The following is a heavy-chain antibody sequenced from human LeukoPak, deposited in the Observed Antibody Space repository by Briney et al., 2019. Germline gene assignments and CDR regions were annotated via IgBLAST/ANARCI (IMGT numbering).Heavy chain of an antibody. CDR1: GFTFDDYA. Sequence: GRSLRLSCAASGFTFDDYAMHWVRQAPGKGLEWVSGISWNSGSIGYADSVKGRFTISRDNAKNSLYLQMNSLRAEDTALYYCAKDMAPYGSGPFDYWGQGTLVTVSS. V-gene: IGHV3-9*01. CDR3: AKDMAPYGSGPFDY. D-gene: IGHD3-10*01. J-gene: IGHJ4*02. CDR2: ISWNSGSI.